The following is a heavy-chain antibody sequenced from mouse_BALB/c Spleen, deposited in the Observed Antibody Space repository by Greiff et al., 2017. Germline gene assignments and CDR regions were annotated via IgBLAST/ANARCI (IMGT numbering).Heavy chain of an antibody. CDR1: GFNIKDYY. CDR3: APGDFAY. CDR2: IDPENGNT. J-gene: IGHJ3*01. V-gene: IGHV14-1*02. Sequence: EVKLQESGAELVRPGALVKLSCKASGFNIKDYYMHWVKQRPEQGLEWIGWIDPENGNTIYDPKFQGKASITADTSSNTAYLQLSSLTSEDTAVYYCAPGDFAYWGQGTLVTVSA.